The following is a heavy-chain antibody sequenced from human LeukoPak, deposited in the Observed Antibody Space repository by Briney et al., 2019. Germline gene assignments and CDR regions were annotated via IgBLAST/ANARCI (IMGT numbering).Heavy chain of an antibody. CDR2: INHSGST. J-gene: IGHJ3*02. Sequence: PSETLSLTCAVYGGSFSGYYWSWIRQPPGKGLEWIGEINHSGSTNYNPSLKSRVTISVDTSKNQFSLKLSSVTAADTAVYYCARQGDYYDSSGPDAFDNWGQGTMVTVSS. D-gene: IGHD3-22*01. CDR1: GGSFSGYY. CDR3: ARQGDYYDSSGPDAFDN. V-gene: IGHV4-34*01.